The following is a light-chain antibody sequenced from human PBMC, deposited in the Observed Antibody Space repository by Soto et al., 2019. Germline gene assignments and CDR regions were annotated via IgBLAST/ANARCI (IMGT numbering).Light chain of an antibody. V-gene: IGKV1-8*01. CDR1: QGISSY. CDR3: QHSTTWT. Sequence: AIQLTQSPSSLSASTGDRFTISCRASQGISSYLAWYQKKPGKAPKLLIYAASSLQSGVPSRFSGSGSETDFTLTISSLQPEDFATYSCQHSTTWTFGQGTKVDIK. CDR2: AAS. J-gene: IGKJ1*01.